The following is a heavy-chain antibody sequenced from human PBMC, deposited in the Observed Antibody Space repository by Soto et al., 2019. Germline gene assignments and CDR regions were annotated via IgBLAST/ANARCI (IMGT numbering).Heavy chain of an antibody. CDR3: AREGYTSGWSLF. CDR2: ISDSSTYI. D-gene: IGHD6-19*01. V-gene: IGHV3-11*06. J-gene: IGHJ4*02. Sequence: GGSLRLSCVASGFTFSNFYMSWIRQAPGKGLEWVSYISDSSTYINYADSGKGRFTISRDNAKNSVYLHMNSLRAEDTAVYYCAREGYTSGWSLFWGQGALVTVSS. CDR1: GFTFSNFY.